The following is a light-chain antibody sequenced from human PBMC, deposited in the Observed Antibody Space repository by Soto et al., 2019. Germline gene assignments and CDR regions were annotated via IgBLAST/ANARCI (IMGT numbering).Light chain of an antibody. Sequence: QSVLTQPPSVSGAPGQRVTISCTGSSSNFGAGYDVQWYQQLPGTAPKLLIYGNSNRPSGVPDRFSGSKSGTSASLAITGLQAEDEADYYCQSYDSSLSGSVFGGGTKLTV. CDR2: GNS. CDR1: SSNFGAGYD. CDR3: QSYDSSLSGSV. J-gene: IGLJ3*02. V-gene: IGLV1-40*01.